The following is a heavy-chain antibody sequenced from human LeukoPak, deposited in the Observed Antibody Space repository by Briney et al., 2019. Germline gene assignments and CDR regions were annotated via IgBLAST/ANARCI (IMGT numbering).Heavy chain of an antibody. Sequence: ASVKVSCKASGYTFTDYSIHWMRQAPGQGLEWMGWINPKTGDTNYAQEFQGRVTMTRDTSITTAHMDLSGLTSDDTAVYYCARDGSVRGGYNNFYYWGQGTLVTVSS. J-gene: IGHJ4*02. CDR2: INPKTGDT. CDR3: ARDGSVRGGYNNFYY. D-gene: IGHD5-24*01. V-gene: IGHV1-2*02. CDR1: GYTFTDYS.